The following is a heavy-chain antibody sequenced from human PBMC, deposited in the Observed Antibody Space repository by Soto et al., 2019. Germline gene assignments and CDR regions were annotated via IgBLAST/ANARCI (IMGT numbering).Heavy chain of an antibody. CDR1: GFTFSSYA. J-gene: IGHJ4*02. Sequence: GGSLRLSCAASGFTFSSYALSWVRQAPGKGLEWVSAISGSGGKTYYADSVKGRFTISRDNSKNTLYLQMNSLRAEDTAVYYCAKDRAGTTAFDYWGQGTLVTV. D-gene: IGHD1-7*01. V-gene: IGHV3-23*01. CDR3: AKDRAGTTAFDY. CDR2: ISGSGGKT.